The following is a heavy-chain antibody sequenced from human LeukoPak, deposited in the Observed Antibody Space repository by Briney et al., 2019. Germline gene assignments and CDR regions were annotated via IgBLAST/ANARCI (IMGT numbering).Heavy chain of an antibody. Sequence: SETLSLTCAVYGGSFSGYYWSWIRQPPGKGLEWIGEINHSGSTNYNPSLKSRVTISVDTSKNQFSLKLSSVTAADTAVYYCARGRRYCSDGSCQRRYYYYGMDVWGKGTTVTVSS. V-gene: IGHV4-34*01. J-gene: IGHJ6*04. CDR3: ARGRRYCSDGSCQRRYYYYGMDV. D-gene: IGHD2-15*01. CDR2: INHSGST. CDR1: GGSFSGYY.